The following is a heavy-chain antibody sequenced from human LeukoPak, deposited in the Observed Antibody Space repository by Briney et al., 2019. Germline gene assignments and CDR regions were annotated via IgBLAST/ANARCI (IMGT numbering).Heavy chain of an antibody. V-gene: IGHV3-30*04. D-gene: IGHD5-18*01. CDR3: ARARSSYGYGDAFDI. CDR2: ISYDGSSK. J-gene: IGHJ3*02. CDR1: GFTFSTYA. Sequence: GALRLSCAASGFTFSTYAMHWVRQAPGKGLEWVAVISYDGSSKYYADSVKGRFTISRDNSKNTLYLQMNSLTAEDTAVYYCARARSSYGYGDAFDIWGQGTMVTVSS.